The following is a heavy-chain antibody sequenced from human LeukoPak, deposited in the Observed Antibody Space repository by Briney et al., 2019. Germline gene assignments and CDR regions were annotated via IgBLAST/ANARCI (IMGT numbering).Heavy chain of an antibody. D-gene: IGHD1-26*01. CDR1: GFTFSSYW. Sequence: RPGGSLRLSCAASGFTFSSYWMHWVRQAPGKGLVWVSRINSDGSSTSYADSVKGRFTISRDNSKNTLYLQMNSLRAEDTAVYYCAKDYNSYSGSYSGFGDAFDIWGQGTMVTVSS. CDR2: INSDGSST. J-gene: IGHJ3*02. V-gene: IGHV3-74*01. CDR3: AKDYNSYSGSYSGFGDAFDI.